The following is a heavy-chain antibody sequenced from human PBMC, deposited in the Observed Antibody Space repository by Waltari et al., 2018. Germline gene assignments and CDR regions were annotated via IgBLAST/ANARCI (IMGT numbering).Heavy chain of an antibody. CDR2: IISICGTA. Sequence: QVQLVQSGAEVKKPGSSVKVSCKASGGTFSSYAISWVRQAPGQGLEWMGGIISICGTANYAQKFQGRVTMTEDTSTDTAYMGLSSLRSEDTAVYYCATADSSGWPRGLYFQHWGQGTLVTVSS. J-gene: IGHJ1*01. V-gene: IGHV1-69*06. CDR1: GGTFSSYA. CDR3: ATADSSGWPRGLYFQH. D-gene: IGHD6-19*01.